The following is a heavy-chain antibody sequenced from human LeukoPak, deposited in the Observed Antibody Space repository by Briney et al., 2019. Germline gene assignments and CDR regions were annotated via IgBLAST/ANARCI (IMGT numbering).Heavy chain of an antibody. J-gene: IGHJ4*02. CDR1: GFTFSSYG. CDR3: ARVTDSSGWYWYFDY. D-gene: IGHD6-19*01. CDR2: IWYDGSNK. Sequence: GGSLRLSCAASGFTFSSYGMHWVRQAPGKGLEWEAVIWYDGSNKYYADSVKGRFTISRDNSKNTLYLQMNSLRAEDTAVYYCARVTDSSGWYWYFDYWGQGTLVTVSS. V-gene: IGHV3-33*01.